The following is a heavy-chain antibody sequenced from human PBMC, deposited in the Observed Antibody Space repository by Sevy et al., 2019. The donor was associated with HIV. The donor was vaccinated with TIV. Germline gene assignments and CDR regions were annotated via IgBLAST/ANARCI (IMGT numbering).Heavy chain of an antibody. CDR1: GYSLSRLS. CDR3: ATVGLGYYSGSSYYQGYWYDA. D-gene: IGHD2-15*01. V-gene: IGHV1-24*01. J-gene: IGHJ5*02. Sequence: ASVKVSCKVFGYSLSRLSMHWVRQAPGKGLEWMGSLDPGKGERTYSQTVQGRVTMTEDTSTDTAYMELSSLTSEDTATYYCATVGLGYYSGSSYYQGYWYDAWGQGTLVTVSS. CDR2: LDPGKGER.